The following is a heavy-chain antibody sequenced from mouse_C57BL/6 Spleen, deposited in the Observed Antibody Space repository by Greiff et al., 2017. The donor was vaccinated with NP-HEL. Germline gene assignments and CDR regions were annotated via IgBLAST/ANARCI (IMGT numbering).Heavy chain of an antibody. CDR3: ARHEGGYDDGYFDY. J-gene: IGHJ2*01. Sequence: EVKLVESGGGLVQPGGSLKLSCAASGFTFSDYYMYWVRQTPEKRLEWVAYISNGGGSTYYPDTVKGRFTISRDNAKNTLYLQMSRLKSEDTAMYYCARHEGGYDDGYFDYWGQGTTLTVSS. V-gene: IGHV5-12*01. CDR2: ISNGGGST. D-gene: IGHD2-2*01. CDR1: GFTFSDYY.